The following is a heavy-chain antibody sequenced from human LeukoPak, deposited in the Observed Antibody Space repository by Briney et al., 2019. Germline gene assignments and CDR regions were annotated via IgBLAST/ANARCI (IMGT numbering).Heavy chain of an antibody. CDR2: IYYSGST. Sequence: PSETLSLTCTVSGGSISSYYWSWIRQPPGKGLEWIGYIYYSGSTNYNPSLKSRVTISVDTSKNQFSLKLSSVTAADTAVYYCARHESYGSGYLLNWFDPWGQGTLVTVSS. J-gene: IGHJ5*02. D-gene: IGHD3-22*01. V-gene: IGHV4-59*08. CDR1: GGSISSYY. CDR3: ARHESYGSGYLLNWFDP.